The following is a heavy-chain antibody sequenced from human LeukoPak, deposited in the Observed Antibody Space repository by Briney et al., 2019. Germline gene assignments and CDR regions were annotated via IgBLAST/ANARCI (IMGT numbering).Heavy chain of an antibody. CDR2: IYDSGST. Sequence: SETLSLTCTVSGGSISSYYWSWIRQPPGKGLEWIGYIYDSGSTNYNPSLKSRVTISEDTSKKQFSLKLSSVTAADTAVYYCARRTYYYDRDGYFDYWGQGTLVTVSS. V-gene: IGHV4-59*01. J-gene: IGHJ4*02. CDR3: ARRTYYYDRDGYFDY. D-gene: IGHD3-22*01. CDR1: GGSISSYY.